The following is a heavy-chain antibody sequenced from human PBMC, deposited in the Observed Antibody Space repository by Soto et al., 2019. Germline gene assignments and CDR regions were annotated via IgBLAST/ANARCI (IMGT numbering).Heavy chain of an antibody. CDR2: IIPMFGTT. Sequence: SVKVSCKASGGTFSTYTMSWVRQAPGQGLEWMGGIIPMFGTTTYAENFQGRVTITADESTSTAYMELTSLGSEDTAVYYCTRDLYYFDSSAYYGHNWFDPWGQGTRVTVSS. CDR1: GGTFSTYT. J-gene: IGHJ5*02. V-gene: IGHV1-69*13. D-gene: IGHD3-22*01. CDR3: TRDLYYFDSSAYYGHNWFDP.